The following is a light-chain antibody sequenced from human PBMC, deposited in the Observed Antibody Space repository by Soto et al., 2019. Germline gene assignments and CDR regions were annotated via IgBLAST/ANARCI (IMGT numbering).Light chain of an antibody. V-gene: IGKV3-11*01. CDR3: HRRRRTNT. J-gene: IGKJ5*01. CDR2: DAA. Sequence: VSLSPATRASSPFRARPSHRACLAWYQQKPGHAPGLRVYDAATTATDIPARFSCSGSGTDFTLTISILEPEDFAFDVCHRRRRTNTFGQGTQLDI. CDR1: PSHRAC.